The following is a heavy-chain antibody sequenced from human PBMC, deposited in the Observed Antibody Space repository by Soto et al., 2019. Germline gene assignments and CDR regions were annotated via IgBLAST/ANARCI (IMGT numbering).Heavy chain of an antibody. V-gene: IGHV4-59*01. J-gene: IGHJ6*02. CDR3: ARDGSRYCSSTSCYSGYYYYGMDF. CDR2: MYNGGST. D-gene: IGHD2-2*01. CDR1: GGSISSYF. Sequence: QVQLQESGPGLVKPSETLSLTCTVPGGSISSYFWSWIRQPPGKGLEWIGYMYNGGSTNYNPSLKVRVTISIETTKNQFSLRLSSVTAADTAVYYCARDGSRYCSSTSCYSGYYYYGMDFWGQGTTVTVSS.